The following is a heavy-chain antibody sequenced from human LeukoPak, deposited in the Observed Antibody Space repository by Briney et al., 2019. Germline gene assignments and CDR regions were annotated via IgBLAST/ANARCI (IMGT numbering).Heavy chain of an antibody. V-gene: IGHV3-21*01. CDR1: GFTFSSYS. Sequence: GGSLRLSCAASGFTFSSYSMNWVHQAPGKGLEWVSSISSSSSYIYYADSVKGRFTISRDNAKNSLYLQMNSLRAEDTAVYYCARVRADDYGDYGPGDYWGQGTLVTVSS. D-gene: IGHD4-17*01. CDR2: ISSSSSYI. CDR3: ARVRADDYGDYGPGDY. J-gene: IGHJ4*02.